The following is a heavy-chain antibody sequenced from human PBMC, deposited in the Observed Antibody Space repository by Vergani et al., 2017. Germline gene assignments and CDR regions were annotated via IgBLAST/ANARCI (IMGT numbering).Heavy chain of an antibody. CDR2: INNDGHT. J-gene: IGHJ4*02. D-gene: IGHD3-10*01. CDR1: GESFSSFY. V-gene: IGHV4-34*02. Sequence: QVQLQQWGAGVVKPSGTLSLTCAVFGESFSSFYWSWIRQPPGKGLEWIGEINNDGHTNYNPSLESRVTVSRDTAKNQFSLNLMSMTAADTAMYYCAVRPRVNLVGGEIVTKRTFEYWGQGSLVTGSS. CDR3: AVRPRVNLVGGEIVTKRTFEY.